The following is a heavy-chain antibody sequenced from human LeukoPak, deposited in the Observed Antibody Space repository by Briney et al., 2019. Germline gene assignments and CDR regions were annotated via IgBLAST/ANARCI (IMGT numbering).Heavy chain of an antibody. J-gene: IGHJ6*02. CDR1: GFTVSSNY. Sequence: PGGSLRLSCAASGFTVSSNYMSWVRQAPGKGLEWVSVIYSGGSTYYADSVKGRFTISRDNSKNTLYLQMNSLRAEDTAVYYCARDQLFWSGSPGTGYYNGMDVRGQGTTVTVSS. CDR2: IYSGGST. CDR3: ARDQLFWSGSPGTGYYNGMDV. V-gene: IGHV3-66*01. D-gene: IGHD3-3*02.